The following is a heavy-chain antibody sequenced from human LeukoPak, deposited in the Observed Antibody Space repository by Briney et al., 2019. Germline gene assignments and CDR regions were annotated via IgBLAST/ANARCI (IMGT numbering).Heavy chain of an antibody. CDR2: ISGSGGST. J-gene: IGHJ4*02. CDR3: AKTYYYDSSGYYPRYYFDY. D-gene: IGHD3-22*01. V-gene: IGHV3-23*01. CDR1: GFTFSSYA. Sequence: PGGSLRLSCAASGFTFSSYAMSWVRQAPGKGLEWVSAISGSGGSTHYADSVKGRFTISRDNSKNTLYLQMNSLRAEDTAVYYCAKTYYYDSSGYYPRYYFDYWGQGTLVTVSS.